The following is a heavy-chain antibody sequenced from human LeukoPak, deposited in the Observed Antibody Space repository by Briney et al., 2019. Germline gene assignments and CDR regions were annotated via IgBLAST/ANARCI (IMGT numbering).Heavy chain of an antibody. CDR3: ARLGVLQQLA. Sequence: SETLSLTCTVSGGSLSSSSYYWGWIRQPPGKGLEWIGSIYYSGSTYYNPSLKSRVTISVDTSKNQFSLKLSSVTAADTAVYYCARLGVLQQLAWGQGTLVTVSS. CDR1: GGSLSSSSYY. CDR2: IYYSGST. J-gene: IGHJ5*02. V-gene: IGHV4-39*01. D-gene: IGHD6-13*01.